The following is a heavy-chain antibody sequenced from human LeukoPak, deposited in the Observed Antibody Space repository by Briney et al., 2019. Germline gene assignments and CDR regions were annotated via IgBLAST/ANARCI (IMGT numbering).Heavy chain of an antibody. CDR2: ISSSGGTI. V-gene: IGHV3-11*01. J-gene: IGHJ4*02. CDR1: GFTFSDYH. Sequence: GSLRLSCPASGFTFSDYHISWIRQASGKGLEWVSYISSSGGTISYADSVKGRFTISRDNAKKSLYLQMNSLRAEDTAVYYCARGPVSSSGFFGYWGQGTLVTVSS. D-gene: IGHD6-19*01. CDR3: ARGPVSSSGFFGY.